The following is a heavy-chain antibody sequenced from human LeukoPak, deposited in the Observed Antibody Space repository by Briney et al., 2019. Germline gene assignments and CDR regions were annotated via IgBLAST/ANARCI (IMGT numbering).Heavy chain of an antibody. D-gene: IGHD2-15*01. CDR3: ARRGGGYYGMDV. Sequence: ASVKVSCKASGGTFISYAISWVRQAPGQGLEWMGGVIPIFGTANYAQKFQGRVTITADGSTSTAYMELSSLRSDDTAVYYCARRGGGYYGMDVWGKGTTVTVSS. CDR1: GGTFISYA. V-gene: IGHV1-69*13. CDR2: VIPIFGTA. J-gene: IGHJ6*04.